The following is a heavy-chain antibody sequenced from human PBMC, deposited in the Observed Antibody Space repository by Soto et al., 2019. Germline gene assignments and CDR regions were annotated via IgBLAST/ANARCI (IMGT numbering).Heavy chain of an antibody. CDR1: GASITSGHW. CDR3: TRSTHAMSGGSHYMALDDYLVTGMDV. CDR2: ISDRGSA. D-gene: IGHD4-17*01. J-gene: IGHJ6*02. V-gene: IGHV4-4*02. Sequence: QVQLQESGPRLVRPSGALSLTCSVSGASITSGHWWTWVRQSPEKGLEWIGEISDRGSAYSNPSLKSRVSLSVDKSQNQFSLRLTSVTAAVTAIYYCTRSTHAMSGGSHYMALDDYLVTGMDVWGPGTTVTVSS.